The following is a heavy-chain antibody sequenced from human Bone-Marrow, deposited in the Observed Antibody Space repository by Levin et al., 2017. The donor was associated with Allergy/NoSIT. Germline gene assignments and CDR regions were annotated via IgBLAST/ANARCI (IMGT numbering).Heavy chain of an antibody. Sequence: RSSETLSLTCAISGASVSSESAAWNWIRQSPSRGLEWLGRTYYRSKWYYDYPLSLKSRITINPDTSKNQFSLHLNSVTPEDTALYYCARDAGIGNDALDCWGQGTLVTVSS. D-gene: IGHD1-1*01. CDR1: GASVSSESAA. CDR2: TYYRSKWYY. CDR3: ARDAGIGNDALDC. V-gene: IGHV6-1*01. J-gene: IGHJ4*02.